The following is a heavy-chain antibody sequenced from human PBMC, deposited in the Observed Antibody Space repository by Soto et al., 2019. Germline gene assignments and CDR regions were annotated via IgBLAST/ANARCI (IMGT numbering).Heavy chain of an antibody. V-gene: IGHV4-31*03. CDR3: AREPLT. CDR1: GGSISSGGYY. CDR2: ISSSGST. Sequence: QVQLQESGPGLVKPSQTLSLTCTVSGGSISSGGYYWSWIRQHPGKGLERTGYISSSGSTCYNPSLKSRVPTSVDTSKNPFSLKLSSVTAADTAGFYCAREPLTWGQGTLVTVSS. J-gene: IGHJ4*02.